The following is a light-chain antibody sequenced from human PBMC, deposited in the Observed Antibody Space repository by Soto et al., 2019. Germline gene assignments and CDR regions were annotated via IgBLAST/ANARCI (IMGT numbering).Light chain of an antibody. CDR1: QSISTW. CDR3: QQYHTFSIA. V-gene: IGKV1-5*01. J-gene: IGKJ5*01. Sequence: DIQMTQSPSTLSASVGDSVTVTCRASQSISTWLAWYQQKPGRAPKLLIYDSSSLESGVPSRFSGSGSGTDFTLTISGLQPDDFATYYCQQYHTFSIAFGQGTRLEI. CDR2: DSS.